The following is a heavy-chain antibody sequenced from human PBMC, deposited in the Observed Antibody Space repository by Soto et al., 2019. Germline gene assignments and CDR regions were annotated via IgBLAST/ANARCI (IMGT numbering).Heavy chain of an antibody. Sequence: SQTFSLTCAISGDSVSSNSAAWSWIRQSPSRGLEWLGRTYYRSKWYNDYAVSVKGRITINPDTSNNQLSLQLNSVTPDDTAVYYCARLIGNSWLDSWGQGTLVTVSS. J-gene: IGHJ5*01. D-gene: IGHD2-8*01. CDR3: ARLIGNSWLDS. CDR1: GDSVSSNSAA. V-gene: IGHV6-1*01. CDR2: TYYRSKWYN.